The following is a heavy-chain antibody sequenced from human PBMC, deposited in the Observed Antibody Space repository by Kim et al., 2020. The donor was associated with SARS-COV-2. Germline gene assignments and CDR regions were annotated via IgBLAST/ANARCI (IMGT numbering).Heavy chain of an antibody. CDR3: ARDQRGGVMTVTSPEPHFRY. J-gene: IGHJ4*02. V-gene: IGHV1-46*01. CDR1: GYTFTSFY. D-gene: IGHD3-16*01. Sequence: ASVKVSCTPSGYTFTSFYIHWVRRAPGQGLQWMGVVDPNGGATIYSEKFQGRVSLTRDKSTSNVYLELTGLTSDDTAVYFCARDQRGGVMTVTSPEPHFRYWGPGTHVTVSS. CDR2: VDPNGGAT.